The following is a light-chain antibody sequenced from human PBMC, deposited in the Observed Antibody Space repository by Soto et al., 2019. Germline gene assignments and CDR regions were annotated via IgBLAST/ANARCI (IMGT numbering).Light chain of an antibody. Sequence: DIQMTQSPSTLSASVGDRVTITCRASQSTSNWLAWYQQKPGKAPKVLINKASSLESGVPSRFSGSGSGTEVTLTISSLQPDDFATYYCQQYNIYPITFGGGTKVEIK. V-gene: IGKV1-5*03. J-gene: IGKJ4*01. CDR2: KAS. CDR1: QSTSNW. CDR3: QQYNIYPIT.